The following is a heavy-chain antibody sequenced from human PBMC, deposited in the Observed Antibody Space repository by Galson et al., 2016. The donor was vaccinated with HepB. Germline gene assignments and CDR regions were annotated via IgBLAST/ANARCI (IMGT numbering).Heavy chain of an antibody. Sequence: SLRLSCAASGFTFSSYPINWVRQAPGKGLEWVSYISRSSSYIYYADSVKGRFTISRDDAKNLLYLQMSSLRADDTAVYYCARDRGYSGWSYFCYWGQGTLVTVSS. CDR2: ISRSSSYI. J-gene: IGHJ4*02. D-gene: IGHD6-19*01. V-gene: IGHV3-21*05. CDR3: ARDRGYSGWSYFCY. CDR1: GFTFSSYP.